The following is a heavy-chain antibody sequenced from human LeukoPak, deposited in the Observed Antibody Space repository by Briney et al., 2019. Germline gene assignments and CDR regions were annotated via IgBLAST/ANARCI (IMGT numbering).Heavy chain of an antibody. D-gene: IGHD3-10*01. V-gene: IGHV4-34*01. CDR1: GESFSDYF. CDR2: INHSGYT. Sequence: PSETLSLTCAVYGESFSDYFWSRIRQPPGKGLEWIGEINHSGYTNYNPSLKSRVTISVDTSKKQFSLRLNSVTAADTAVYYCARIWPDLWGRGTLVTVSS. J-gene: IGHJ2*01. CDR3: ARIWPDL.